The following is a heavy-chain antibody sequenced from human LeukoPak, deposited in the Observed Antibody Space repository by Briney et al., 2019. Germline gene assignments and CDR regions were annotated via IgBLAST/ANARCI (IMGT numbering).Heavy chain of an antibody. Sequence: SGTLSLTCTVSGGSISSYYWSWIRQPPGKGLEWIGYIYYSGSTNYNPSLKSRVTISVDTSKNQFSLKLSSVTAADTAVYYCARDPTFIAARWKGDYYYMDVWGKGTTVTVSS. D-gene: IGHD6-6*01. J-gene: IGHJ6*03. CDR2: IYYSGST. CDR3: ARDPTFIAARWKGDYYYMDV. CDR1: GGSISSYY. V-gene: IGHV4-59*01.